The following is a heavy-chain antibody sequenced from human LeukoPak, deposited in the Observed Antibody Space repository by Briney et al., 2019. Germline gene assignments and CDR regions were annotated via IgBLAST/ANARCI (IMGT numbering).Heavy chain of an antibody. CDR2: ISGGGSTT. CDR3: ARDMRGMAVAGTDY. J-gene: IGHJ4*02. D-gene: IGHD6-19*01. V-gene: IGHV3-23*01. CDR1: GFTFSSYA. Sequence: GGSLRLSCAASGFTFSSYAMSWVRQAPGKGLEWVSAISGGGSTTYQADSVKGRFAISRDNSKNTLYLQVNSLRAEDTAAYYCARDMRGMAVAGTDYWGQGTLVTVSS.